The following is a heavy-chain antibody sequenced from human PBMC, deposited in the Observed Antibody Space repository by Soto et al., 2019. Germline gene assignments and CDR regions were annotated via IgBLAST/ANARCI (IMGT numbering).Heavy chain of an antibody. V-gene: IGHV1-18*01. CDR3: ARDVRVVCSSESGYYYYGMDV. CDR2: VSPYSVDT. CDR1: GYTFASYG. J-gene: IGHJ6*02. Sequence: ASVKVSCKASGYTFASYGISWVRQAPGQGLEWMAWVSPYSVDTNYARKVQGRITMTTDTSTSTAYMELGSLRSDDTAVYYCARDVRVVCSSESGYYYYGMDVWGQGTTVTVSS. D-gene: IGHD2-8*02.